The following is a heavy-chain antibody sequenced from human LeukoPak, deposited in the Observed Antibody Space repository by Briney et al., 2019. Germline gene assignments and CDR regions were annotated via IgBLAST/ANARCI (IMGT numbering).Heavy chain of an antibody. CDR3: ARIGAYSYGPQWYFDY. D-gene: IGHD5-18*01. CDR1: GFTFSHYG. Sequence: PGGSLRLSCAASGFTFSHYGMTWVRQAPGKGLEWVSAISGSGGSTYYAGSVKGRFTISRDNSKNTLYLQMNSLRAEDTAVYYCARIGAYSYGPQWYFDYWGQGTLVTVSS. CDR2: ISGSGGST. J-gene: IGHJ4*02. V-gene: IGHV3-23*01.